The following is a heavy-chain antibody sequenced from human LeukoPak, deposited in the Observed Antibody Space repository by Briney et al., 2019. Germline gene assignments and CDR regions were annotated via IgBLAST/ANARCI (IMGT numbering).Heavy chain of an antibody. V-gene: IGHV3-30*15. CDR3: ARDRGVYDIAGYYS. CDR2: VSFDGTNK. D-gene: IGHD3-22*01. J-gene: IGHJ4*02. Sequence: GGSRRLSCAASGFTFSTFAMVWVRQAPGKGLEWVSIVSFDGTNKFYAESVKGRFTISRDNSKHTLYLQMSSLRAEDTAVYYCARDRGVYDIAGYYSWVQGTLVTVSS. CDR1: GFTFSTFA.